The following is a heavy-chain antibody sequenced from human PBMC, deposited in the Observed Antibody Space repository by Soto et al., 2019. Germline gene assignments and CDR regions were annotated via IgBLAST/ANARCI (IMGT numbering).Heavy chain of an antibody. Sequence: EVQLVESGGDLVQPGGSLRLSCAASGFTFSSYWMTWVRQAPGKGLEWVANIKEDGSQKYYVGSVEGRFTISRDNAKNSLYLQMNSLRAEETSVYYCARDRQWGADDYCWCKGTLVTVSS. CDR1: GFTFSSYW. J-gene: IGHJ4*02. CDR2: IKEDGSQK. CDR3: ARDRQWGADDYC. D-gene: IGHD1-26*01. V-gene: IGHV3-7*01.